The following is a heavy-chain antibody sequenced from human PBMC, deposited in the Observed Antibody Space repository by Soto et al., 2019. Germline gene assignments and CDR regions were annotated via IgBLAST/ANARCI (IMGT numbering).Heavy chain of an antibody. CDR2: ISGSGGST. CDR3: AKTPRGGDYGDWYFDL. V-gene: IGHV3-23*04. Sequence: EVQLVESGGGLVQPEGSLRLSCAASGFTFSSYAMSWVRQAPGKGLEWVSGISGSGGSTYYADSVKGRFTISRDNSKNTLYLQMNSLRAEDTAIYYCAKTPRGGDYGDWYFDLWGRGTLVTVSS. J-gene: IGHJ2*01. D-gene: IGHD4-17*01. CDR1: GFTFSSYA.